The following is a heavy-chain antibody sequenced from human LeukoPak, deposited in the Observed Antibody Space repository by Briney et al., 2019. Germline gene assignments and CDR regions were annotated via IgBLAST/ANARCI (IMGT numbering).Heavy chain of an antibody. J-gene: IGHJ4*02. CDR2: IYYGGST. D-gene: IGHD2-15*01. CDR1: GGSISSYY. Sequence: PSETLSLTCTVSGGSISSYYWSWIRQPPGKGLEWIGYIYYGGSTNYNPSLKSRVTISVDTSKNQFYLQLSSVTAADTAVYYCARGHCSGGSCYGEYYFDYWGQGTLVTVSS. V-gene: IGHV4-59*01. CDR3: ARGHCSGGSCYGEYYFDY.